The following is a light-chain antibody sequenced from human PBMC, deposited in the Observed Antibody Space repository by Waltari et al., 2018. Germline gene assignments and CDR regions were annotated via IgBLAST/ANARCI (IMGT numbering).Light chain of an antibody. V-gene: IGLV8-61*01. CDR1: CASFSRTSS. J-gene: IGLJ3*02. CDR3: LLYMGSGIWV. Sequence: QTLVPKEPSCSVSPGGPAPPTCALSCASFSRTSSPTWYQQTPGQAPRTLVYKTNTRSSGVPDRFSGSILGNKAALTITGAQADDESDYYCLLYMGSGIWVFGGGTKLTVL. CDR2: KTN.